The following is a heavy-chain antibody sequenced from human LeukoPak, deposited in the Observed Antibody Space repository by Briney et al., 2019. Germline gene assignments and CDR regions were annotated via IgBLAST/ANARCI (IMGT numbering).Heavy chain of an antibody. CDR3: AREGGFYRPLDY. Sequence: SETLSLTCGVSGGSVTSTNRWTWVRQPPGKGLEWIGEVHLDGRTNYNPSLKSRLTMSVDLSENHVSLKLTSVTAADTAVYYCAREGGFYRPLDYSGQGTLVTVSS. CDR1: GGSVTSTNR. J-gene: IGHJ4*02. D-gene: IGHD3-3*01. V-gene: IGHV4-4*02. CDR2: VHLDGRT.